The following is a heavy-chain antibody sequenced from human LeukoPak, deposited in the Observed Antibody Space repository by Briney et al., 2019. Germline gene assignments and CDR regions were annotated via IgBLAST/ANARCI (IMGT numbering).Heavy chain of an antibody. CDR2: INPNSGGT. J-gene: IGHJ6*03. Sequence: ASVTVSFKASGYTFTSYDINWVRQATGQGVEWMGWINPNSGGTNYAQKFQGRVTMTRDTPINTAYMELSRLRSDDTAVYYCARVGILSYYMDVWGKGTTVTVSS. V-gene: IGHV1-2*02. CDR1: GYTFTSYD. CDR3: ARVGILSYYMDV. D-gene: IGHD2/OR15-2a*01.